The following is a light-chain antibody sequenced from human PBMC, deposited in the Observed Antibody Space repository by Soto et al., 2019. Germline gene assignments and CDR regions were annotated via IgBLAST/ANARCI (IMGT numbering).Light chain of an antibody. CDR3: QQYNNWPLT. CDR1: QSVSSN. J-gene: IGKJ5*01. Sequence: EIVMTQSPATLSVSPGERGTLSCRASQSVSSNLAWYQQKPGQAPRLLINGASTRATGIPARFSGSGSGTEFTLTISSLQSEDFAVYYCQQYNNWPLTFGQGTRLEIK. CDR2: GAS. V-gene: IGKV3-15*01.